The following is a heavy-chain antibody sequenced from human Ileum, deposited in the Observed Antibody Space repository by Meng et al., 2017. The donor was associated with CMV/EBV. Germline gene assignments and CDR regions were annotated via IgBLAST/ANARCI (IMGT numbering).Heavy chain of an antibody. J-gene: IGHJ4*01. CDR1: GFTFGDAA. Sequence: GGSLRLSCAASGFTFGDAAMHWVRQAPGKGLEWVTGIGWNGDSVASADAVKGRFIISRANARTCLYLQMNSLGPEDTALYYCARMGSLVIGTFDYWGHGVLVTVSS. D-gene: IGHD2/OR15-2a*01. CDR3: ARMGSLVIGTFDY. CDR2: IGWNGDSV. V-gene: IGHV3-9*01.